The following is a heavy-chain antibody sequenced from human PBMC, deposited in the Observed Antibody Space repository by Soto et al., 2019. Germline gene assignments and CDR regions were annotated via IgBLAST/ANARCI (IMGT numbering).Heavy chain of an antibody. Sequence: QVQLQQWGAGLLKPSETLSLTCAVYGGSFSGYQWSWIRQTPGKGLEWIGEINDSGNINFNPSLKSRVTIVLDTPKKQISLKLSSVTAADSAVYYCARGLILRFGELSRRGGYYYYVDVWGKGTTVTVSS. CDR1: GGSFSGYQ. V-gene: IGHV4-34*01. D-gene: IGHD3-10*01. CDR3: ARGLILRFGELSRRGGYYYYVDV. CDR2: INDSGNI. J-gene: IGHJ6*03.